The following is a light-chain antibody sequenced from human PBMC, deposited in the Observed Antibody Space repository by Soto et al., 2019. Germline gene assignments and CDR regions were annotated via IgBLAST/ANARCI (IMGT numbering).Light chain of an antibody. CDR2: GAY. CDR1: RSISSAS. Sequence: ALTQSPGTLSLSPGESATLSCRASRSISSASLAWYQQKRGQAPRLVIYGAYHRATGIPDRFSGSGSGTDFTLNIDRLEPDDFAVYYCLQFANSPPKTFGQGTKVEI. CDR3: LQFANSPPKT. V-gene: IGKV3-20*01. J-gene: IGKJ1*01.